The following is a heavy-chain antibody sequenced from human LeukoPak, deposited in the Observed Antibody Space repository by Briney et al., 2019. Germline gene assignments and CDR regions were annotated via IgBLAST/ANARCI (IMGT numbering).Heavy chain of an antibody. Sequence: SETLSLTCVVYGVSFSNYYWNWIRQTLGKGLEWIGEINHSGSTNYNPSLKSRVTMSVDMSKNQFSLTLNSLTAADTAVYFCSRGGIDLTTPFGDYWGQGTLVTVSS. J-gene: IGHJ4*02. CDR2: INHSGST. V-gene: IGHV4-34*01. CDR1: GVSFSNYY. D-gene: IGHD2-15*01. CDR3: SRGGIDLTTPFGDY.